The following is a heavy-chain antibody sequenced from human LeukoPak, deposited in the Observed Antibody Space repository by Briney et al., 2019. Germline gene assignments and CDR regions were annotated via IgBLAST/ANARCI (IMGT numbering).Heavy chain of an antibody. V-gene: IGHV1-69*13. D-gene: IGHD3-22*01. CDR3: ARGLMYSSLDYFDY. J-gene: IGHJ4*02. Sequence: SQKVSCKGSGGTVTSYAISWVRQRPGQGLERMGGIIPIFGTANYAQKFQGRVTITADESTSTAYMELSSLRSEDTVVYYCARGLMYSSLDYFDYWGQGTLVTVSS. CDR2: IIPIFGTA. CDR1: GGTVTSYA.